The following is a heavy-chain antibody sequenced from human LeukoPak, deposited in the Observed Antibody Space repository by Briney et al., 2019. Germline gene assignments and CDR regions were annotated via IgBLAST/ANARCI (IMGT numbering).Heavy chain of an antibody. CDR2: ISSSGSTI. V-gene: IGHV3-48*04. D-gene: IGHD3-10*01. CDR1: GFTFSNHG. Sequence: GGSLRLSCAASGFTFSNHGMNWVRQAPGKGLEWVSYISSSGSTIYYADSVKGRFTISRDNAKNSLYLQMNSLRAEDTAVYYCARDKGIARGFDYWGQGTLVTVSS. J-gene: IGHJ4*02. CDR3: ARDKGIARGFDY.